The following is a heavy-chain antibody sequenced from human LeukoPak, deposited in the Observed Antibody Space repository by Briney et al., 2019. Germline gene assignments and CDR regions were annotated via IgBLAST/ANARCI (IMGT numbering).Heavy chain of an antibody. CDR2: INTNTGNP. CDR3: ARVSVVVPAAIHYFDY. CDR1: GYTFTSYA. J-gene: IGHJ4*02. Sequence: ASVKVSCKASGYTFTSYAMNWVRQAPGQGLEWMGWINTNTGNPTYAQGFTGRFVFSLDTSVSTAYLQISSLKAEDTAVYYCARVSVVVPAAIHYFDYWGQGTLVTVSS. D-gene: IGHD2-2*01. V-gene: IGHV7-4-1*02.